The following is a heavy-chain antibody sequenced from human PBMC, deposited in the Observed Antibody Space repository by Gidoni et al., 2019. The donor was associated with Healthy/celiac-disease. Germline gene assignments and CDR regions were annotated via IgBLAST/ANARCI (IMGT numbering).Heavy chain of an antibody. V-gene: IGHV4-39*07. CDR3: ASGKGGIAVADPNWFDP. CDR2: IFYSGIT. Sequence: QLQLQESGPGLVKPSETLSLTCPVSGGSIRSSSYYWGWIRQPQGQGREWIGSIFYSGITYYNPSLKSRVTISVDTSKNQFSLKLSSVTAADTAVYYCASGKGGIAVADPNWFDPWGQGTLVTVSS. CDR1: GGSIRSSSYY. J-gene: IGHJ5*02. D-gene: IGHD6-19*01.